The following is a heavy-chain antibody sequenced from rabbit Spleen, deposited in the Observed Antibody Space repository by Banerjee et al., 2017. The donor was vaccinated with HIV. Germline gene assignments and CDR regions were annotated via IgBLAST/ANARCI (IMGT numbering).Heavy chain of an antibody. CDR3: ARWASSDGYFDL. CDR2: IYAGSSGFVGAT. V-gene: IGHV1S45*01. D-gene: IGHD1-1*01. J-gene: IGHJ4*01. CDR1: FSFNSGYD. Sequence: QEQLVESGGGLVKPEGSLKLSFSEFSFNSGYDICWVRQAPGKGLEWIACIYAGSSGFVGATYYASWAAGRFTISKTSSTAVALQMTSLTAADTATYFCARWASSDGYFDLWGPGTLVTVS.